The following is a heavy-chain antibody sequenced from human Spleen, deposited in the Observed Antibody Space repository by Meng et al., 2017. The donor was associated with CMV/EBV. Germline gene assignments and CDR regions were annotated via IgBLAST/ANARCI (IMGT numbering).Heavy chain of an antibody. CDR1: GYMFTAYY. D-gene: IGHD2-15*01. CDR2: INPNSGGT. CDR3: TVGSESSLSDLDP. Sequence: ASVKVSCKTSGYMFTAYYLHWVRQAPGQGLEWMGWINPNSGGTNYAQKFQGRGTMTRDTSISTAYMELRSLRSADTAVYFCTVGSESSLSDLDPWGQGTLVTVSS. J-gene: IGHJ5*02. V-gene: IGHV1-2*02.